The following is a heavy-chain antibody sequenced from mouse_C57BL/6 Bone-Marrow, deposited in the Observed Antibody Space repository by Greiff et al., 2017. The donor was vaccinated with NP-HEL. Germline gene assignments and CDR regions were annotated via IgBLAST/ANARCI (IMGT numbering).Heavy chain of an antibody. Sequence: QVQLQQPGAELVMPGASVKLSCKASGYTFTSYWMHWVKQRPGQGLEWIGEIDPSDSYTNYNQKFKGKSTLTVDKSSSTAYMQLSSLTSEDSAVYYCARRRIRGDYFDYWGQGTTLTVSS. CDR3: ARRRIRGDYFDY. V-gene: IGHV1-69*01. CDR1: GYTFTSYW. CDR2: IDPSDSYT. J-gene: IGHJ2*01.